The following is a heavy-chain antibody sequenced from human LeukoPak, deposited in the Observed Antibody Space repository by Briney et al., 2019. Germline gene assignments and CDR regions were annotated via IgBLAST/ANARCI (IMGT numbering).Heavy chain of an antibody. D-gene: IGHD4-11*01. Sequence: SETLSLTCIVSGGSISNYYWSWIRQPAGKGLEWIGRIYSSGSTNYNPSLKSRLTMSVETSKNQFSLRLSSVTAADTAVYYCARDRGAGDYSTFFDYWGQGTPVTVSS. CDR1: GGSISNYY. J-gene: IGHJ4*02. CDR3: ARDRGAGDYSTFFDY. CDR2: IYSSGST. V-gene: IGHV4-4*07.